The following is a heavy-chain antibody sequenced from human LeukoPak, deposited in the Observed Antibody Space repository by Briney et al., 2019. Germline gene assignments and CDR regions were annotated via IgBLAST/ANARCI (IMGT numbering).Heavy chain of an antibody. Sequence: PGGSLRLSCAASGFTFSSYGMHWVRQAPGKGREWVAVIWYDGGNKYYADSEKGGFTISRDNSKNTLYLQMNSLRAEDTAVYYCARAYSSSWYDYFDYWGQGTLVTVSS. J-gene: IGHJ4*02. CDR2: IWYDGGNK. V-gene: IGHV3-33*01. D-gene: IGHD6-13*01. CDR3: ARAYSSSWYDYFDY. CDR1: GFTFSSYG.